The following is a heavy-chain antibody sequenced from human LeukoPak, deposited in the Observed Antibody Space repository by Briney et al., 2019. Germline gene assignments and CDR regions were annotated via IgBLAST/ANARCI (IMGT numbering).Heavy chain of an antibody. CDR1: GGFISSYY. V-gene: IGHV4-59*01. CDR2: IYYSGST. D-gene: IGHD3-10*01. Sequence: WETLSLTCTVSGGFISSYYWSWIRQPPGKGLEWIGYIYYSGSTNYNPSLKSRVTISVDTSKNQFSLKLSSVTAADTAVYYCARDGYYGSGSYYWGQGTLVTVSS. J-gene: IGHJ4*02. CDR3: ARDGYYGSGSYY.